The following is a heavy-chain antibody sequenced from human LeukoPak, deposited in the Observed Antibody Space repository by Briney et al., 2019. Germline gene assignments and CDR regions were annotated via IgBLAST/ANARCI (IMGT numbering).Heavy chain of an antibody. CDR3: ARHRPATVWFGELFSIYGMDV. D-gene: IGHD3-10*01. Sequence: SETLSLTCTGSGGSISSYYWSWIRQPPGKGLDWIGYIYYSGSTNYNPSLKSRVTISVDTSKNQFSLKLSSVTAADTAVYYCARHRPATVWFGELFSIYGMDVWGQGTTVTVSS. CDR2: IYYSGST. J-gene: IGHJ6*02. V-gene: IGHV4-59*08. CDR1: GGSISSYY.